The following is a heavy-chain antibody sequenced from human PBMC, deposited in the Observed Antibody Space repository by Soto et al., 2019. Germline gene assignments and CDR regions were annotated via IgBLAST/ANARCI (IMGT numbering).Heavy chain of an antibody. CDR3: ARAVTWGLDV. J-gene: IGHJ6*02. Sequence: EVQLVESGGGLVQPGGSLRLSCAASGFTFSLYSMSWVRQAPGKGLEWVSYISRSSTGIHYADSVKGRFTISRDDATNSMHLQMNSLSDGDTAVYYCARAVTWGLDVWGQGTTGSISS. CDR1: GFTFSLYS. D-gene: IGHD3-10*01. CDR2: ISRSSTGI. V-gene: IGHV3-48*02.